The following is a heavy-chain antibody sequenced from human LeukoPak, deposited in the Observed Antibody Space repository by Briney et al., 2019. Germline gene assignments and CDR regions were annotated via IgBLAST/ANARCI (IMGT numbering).Heavy chain of an antibody. CDR3: TTTRGYSYGYYYYMDV. CDR2: IKSKTDGGTT. D-gene: IGHD5-18*01. V-gene: IGHV3-15*01. Sequence: GGSLRLSCAASGFTFSNAWMSWVRRAPGKGLEWVGRIKSKTDGGTTDYAAPVKGRFTISRDDSKNTLYLQMNSLKTEDTAVYYCTTTRGYSYGYYYYMDVWGKGTTVTVSS. J-gene: IGHJ6*03. CDR1: GFTFSNAW.